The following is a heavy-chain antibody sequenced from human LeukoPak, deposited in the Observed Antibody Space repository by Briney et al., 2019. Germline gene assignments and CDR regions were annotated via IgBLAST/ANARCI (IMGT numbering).Heavy chain of an antibody. CDR2: IYYSGST. CDR1: GGSISSYY. J-gene: IGHJ3*02. CDR3: ARSIGTTFLFAFDI. D-gene: IGHD1-1*01. V-gene: IGHV4-59*08. Sequence: SETLSLTCTVSGGSISSYYWSWIRQPPGEGREGIGYIYYSGSTNYNPSLKSRVTISVDASKNQFSPKLSSVTAADTGVYYCARSIGTTFLFAFDIWGQGTMVTVSS.